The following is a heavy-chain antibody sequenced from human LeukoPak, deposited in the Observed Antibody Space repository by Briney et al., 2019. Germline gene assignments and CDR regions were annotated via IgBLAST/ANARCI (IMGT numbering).Heavy chain of an antibody. Sequence: PGASLRLSCAASGFTFSHYAMNWVRQAPGKGLEWVSAISGGGGSTYYADSVKGRSTISRDNSKNTLFLQMNSLKTEDTAVYYCTTDVATVNDYWGQGTLVTVSS. D-gene: IGHD5-12*01. CDR3: TTDVATVNDY. CDR2: ISGGGGST. J-gene: IGHJ4*02. CDR1: GFTFSHYA. V-gene: IGHV3-23*01.